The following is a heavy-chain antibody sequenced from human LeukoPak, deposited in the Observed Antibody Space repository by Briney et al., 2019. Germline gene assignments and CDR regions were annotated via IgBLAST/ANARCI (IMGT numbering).Heavy chain of an antibody. CDR3: ASDAVPSNMPPYYYMDV. D-gene: IGHD2-2*01. Sequence: PARALTLSCPASGFTFSSYALHWVRQAPGKGLEWVGIISFDGSNKYYLDSVNDRFTISRDNAKNTVYLQMSSLRVEDTAVYYCASDAVPSNMPPYYYMDVWGKGTTVTVSS. V-gene: IGHV3-30*04. J-gene: IGHJ6*03. CDR2: ISFDGSNK. CDR1: GFTFSSYA.